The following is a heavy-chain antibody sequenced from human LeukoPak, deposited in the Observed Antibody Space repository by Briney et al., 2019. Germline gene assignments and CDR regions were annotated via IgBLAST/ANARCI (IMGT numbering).Heavy chain of an antibody. D-gene: IGHD3-22*01. V-gene: IGHV3-30*01. Sequence: GGSLRLSCAASGFTFSTYAMHWVRQAPGKGLEWVALISDGGSNKYYADSVKGRFTISRDNSKNTLYLRMNSLGAEDTAVYYCARDVYYYDSGGFYSWGPGTLVTVSS. CDR2: ISDGGSNK. CDR1: GFTFSTYA. CDR3: ARDVYYYDSGGFYS. J-gene: IGHJ4*02.